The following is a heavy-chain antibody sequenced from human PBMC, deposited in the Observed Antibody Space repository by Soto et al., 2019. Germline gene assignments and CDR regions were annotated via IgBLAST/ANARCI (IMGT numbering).Heavy chain of an antibody. J-gene: IGHJ4*02. V-gene: IGHV3-30-3*01. D-gene: IGHD6-19*01. Sequence: GGSLRLSCAASGFTFSSYAMHWVRQAPGKGLEWVAVISYDGSNKYYADSVKGRFTISRDNSKNTLYLQMNSLRAEDTAVYYCARDGISSGWVSVHRPVASLPDYWGQGTLVTVSS. CDR2: ISYDGSNK. CDR1: GFTFSSYA. CDR3: ARDGISSGWVSVHRPVASLPDY.